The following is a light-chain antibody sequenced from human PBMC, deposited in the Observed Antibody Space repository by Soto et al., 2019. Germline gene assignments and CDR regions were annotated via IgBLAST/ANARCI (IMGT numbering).Light chain of an antibody. V-gene: IGKV1-5*01. CDR2: DAS. CDR1: QSISSW. Sequence: DIQMTQSPSTLSASVGDRVTITCRASQSISSWLAWYQQKPGKAPKLLIYDASSLESGVPSRFSGSGSGTEFTLTISSLQPDDVATYYCQQYNSYSPFGQGNKLEIK. J-gene: IGKJ2*01. CDR3: QQYNSYSP.